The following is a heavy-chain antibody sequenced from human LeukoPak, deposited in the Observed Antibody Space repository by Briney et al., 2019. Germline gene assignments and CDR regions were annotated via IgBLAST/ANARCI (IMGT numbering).Heavy chain of an antibody. Sequence: ASVKVSCKASGYTFTSYGISWVRQAPGQGLEWMGWISAYNGNTNYAQKLQGRVTMTTDTSTSTAYMELRSLRSDDTAVYYCARDSPYGDYVAEYFQHWGQGALVTVSS. J-gene: IGHJ1*01. CDR2: ISAYNGNT. CDR1: GYTFTSYG. CDR3: ARDSPYGDYVAEYFQH. D-gene: IGHD4-17*01. V-gene: IGHV1-18*01.